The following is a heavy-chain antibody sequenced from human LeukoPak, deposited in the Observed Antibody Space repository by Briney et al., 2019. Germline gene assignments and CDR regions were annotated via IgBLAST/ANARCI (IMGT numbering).Heavy chain of an antibody. CDR1: GYTFTSYG. V-gene: IGHV1-18*01. J-gene: IGHJ4*02. CDR3: ARDRIAVAGPRTGIFDY. D-gene: IGHD6-19*01. CDR2: ISAYNGNT. Sequence: DSVKVSCKASGYTFTSYGISWVRQAPGQGLEWMGWISAYNGNTNYAQKLQGRVTMTTDTSTSTAYMELRSLRSDDTAVYYCARDRIAVAGPRTGIFDYWGQGTLVTVSS.